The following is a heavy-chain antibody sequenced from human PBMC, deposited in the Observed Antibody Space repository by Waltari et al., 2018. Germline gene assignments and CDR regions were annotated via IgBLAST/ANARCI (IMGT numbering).Heavy chain of an antibody. J-gene: IGHJ5*02. CDR2: ISSSSSYI. V-gene: IGHV3-21*01. D-gene: IGHD6-19*01. CDR1: GFTFRTYS. CDR3: ARDSSGWSNWFDP. Sequence: EVQLVESGGGLVKPGGSLRPSCAASGFTFRTYSLTLVRQAPGKGLEWVSSISSSSSYIYYADSVKGRFTISRDNAKNSLYLQMNSLRAEDTAVYYCARDSSGWSNWFDPWGQGTLVTVSS.